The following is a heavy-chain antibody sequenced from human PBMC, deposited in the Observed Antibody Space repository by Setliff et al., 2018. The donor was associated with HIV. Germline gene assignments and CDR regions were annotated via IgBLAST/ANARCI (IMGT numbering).Heavy chain of an antibody. Sequence: ASVKVSCKASGYAFTGDFIQWVRQEPGQGLEWMGRINPNSGGTNYAQKLQGRVTMTRDTSISTAKMELSRLTSDHTSGYYCAKDGGDVYWCQGTLVTVSS. CDR2: INPNSGGT. CDR3: AKDGGDVY. D-gene: IGHD2-21*02. V-gene: IGHV1-2*06. CDR1: GYAFTGDF. J-gene: IGHJ4*02.